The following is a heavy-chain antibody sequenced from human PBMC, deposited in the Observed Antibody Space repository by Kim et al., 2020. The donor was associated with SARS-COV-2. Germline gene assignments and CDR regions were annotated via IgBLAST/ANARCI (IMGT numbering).Heavy chain of an antibody. CDR3: ARHSPVVKHYYGSGGYYFDY. Sequence: GESLKISCKGSGYSFTSYWIGWVRQMPGKGLEWMGIIYPGDSDTRYSPSFQGQVTISADKSISTAYLQWSSLKASDTAMYYCARHSPVVKHYYGSGGYYFDYWGQGTLVTVSS. J-gene: IGHJ4*02. CDR2: IYPGDSDT. D-gene: IGHD3-10*01. V-gene: IGHV5-51*01. CDR1: GYSFTSYW.